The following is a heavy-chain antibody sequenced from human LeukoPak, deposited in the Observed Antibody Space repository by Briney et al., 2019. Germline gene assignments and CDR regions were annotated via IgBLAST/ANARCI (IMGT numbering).Heavy chain of an antibody. CDR1: GCTFNSYL. CDR2: IKKDGSVE. J-gene: IGHJ3*01. CDR3: ARGNQNRNAFDH. Sequence: GGSLRLYSSASGCTFNSYLMSCFRQAPGRGLEWVANIKKDGSVENYLDSVKGRFTVSRDNAKNSLYLQMNSLRDEDTAVYYCARGNQNRNAFDHWGEGTMVTISS. D-gene: IGHD1-14*01. V-gene: IGHV3-7*01.